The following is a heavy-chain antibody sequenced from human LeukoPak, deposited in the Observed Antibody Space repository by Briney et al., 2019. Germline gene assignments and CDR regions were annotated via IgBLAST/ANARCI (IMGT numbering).Heavy chain of an antibody. J-gene: IGHJ3*02. D-gene: IGHD2-15*01. Sequence: ASVKVSCKAFGYTFTSYYMHWVRQAPGQGLEWMGIINPSGGSTSYAQKFQGRVTLTRDTSTSTVYKALSSLRSEDTAVYYCASQISTPDAFDIWGQGTMVTVSS. CDR2: INPSGGST. V-gene: IGHV1-46*01. CDR3: ASQISTPDAFDI. CDR1: GYTFTSYY.